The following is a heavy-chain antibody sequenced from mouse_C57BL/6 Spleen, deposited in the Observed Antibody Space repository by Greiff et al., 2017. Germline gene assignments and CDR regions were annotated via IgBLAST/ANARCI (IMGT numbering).Heavy chain of an antibody. V-gene: IGHV1-82*01. Sequence: VQLQQSGPELVKPGASVKISCKASGYAFSSSWMNWVKQRPGKGLEWIGRIDTGDGDTKYNGKFKGKAKLTADQYYSTAYMQLSSLTSEDSTVYFCARAYYGSSYGFAYWGQGALVTVSA. CDR2: IDTGDGDT. CDR1: GYAFSSSW. CDR3: ARAYYGSSYGFAY. J-gene: IGHJ3*01. D-gene: IGHD1-1*01.